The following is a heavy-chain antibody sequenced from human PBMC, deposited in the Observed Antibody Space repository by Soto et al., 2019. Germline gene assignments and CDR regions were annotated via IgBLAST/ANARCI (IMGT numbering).Heavy chain of an antibody. CDR2: VYSSGGT. J-gene: IGHJ5*02. CDR1: GGSMRSYY. CDR3: ARVQRFSDWFDP. Sequence: QVHLQQSGPGLVNPSETLSLTCTVSGGSMRSYYWTWIRQPAGKGLEWIGRVYSSGGTHYNPSLKSRVTISLDTSKNQFSLRMLSVTDADTAVYYCARVQRFSDWFDPWGQGTLVTVSS. D-gene: IGHD3-3*01. V-gene: IGHV4-4*07.